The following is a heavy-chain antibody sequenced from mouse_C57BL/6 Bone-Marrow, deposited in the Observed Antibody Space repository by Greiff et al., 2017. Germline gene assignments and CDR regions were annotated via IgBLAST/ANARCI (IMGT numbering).Heavy chain of an antibody. Sequence: QVQLQQSGAELVRPGTSVKVSCKASGYAFTNYLIEWVKQRPGQGLEWIGVINPGSGGTYYNEKFKGKATLTADKSSSTAYLQLSSLTSEDSAVYFCATISWLLPLVDYWGQGTAVTVSS. CDR3: ATISWLLPLVDY. J-gene: IGHJ4*01. CDR1: GYAFTNYL. D-gene: IGHD2-3*01. V-gene: IGHV1-54*01. CDR2: INPGSGGT.